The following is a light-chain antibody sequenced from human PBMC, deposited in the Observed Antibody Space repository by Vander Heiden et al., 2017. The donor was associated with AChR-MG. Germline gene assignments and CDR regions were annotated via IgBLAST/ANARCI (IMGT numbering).Light chain of an antibody. CDR3: QAWDSSSVV. CDR1: KLGTHY. J-gene: IGLJ2*01. Sequence: SYELTQPPSVSVSPGQKASTTSSGDKLGTHYAAWYQQKPGQSPLVVIHQDSNRPSGIPERFSGSNSGNTATLTISGTQAMDEADYYCQAWDSSSVVFGGGTKLTVL. CDR2: QDS. V-gene: IGLV3-1*01.